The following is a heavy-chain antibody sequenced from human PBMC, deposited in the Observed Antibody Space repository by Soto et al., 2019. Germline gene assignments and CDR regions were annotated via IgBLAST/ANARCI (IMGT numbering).Heavy chain of an antibody. Sequence: PSATLSLTCDVYGGSFSGYIWTWIRQTPGKGLQWIGQINHSGSASYNPSLKSRVTISVHTSNSQSSLELSSVTAADTTVYYCARGLITGSHYSGGWYYFDSWGQGTQVTVSS. J-gene: IGHJ4*02. CDR2: INHSGSA. D-gene: IGHD6-19*01. CDR1: GGSFSGYI. CDR3: ARGLITGSHYSGGWYYFDS. V-gene: IGHV4-34*01.